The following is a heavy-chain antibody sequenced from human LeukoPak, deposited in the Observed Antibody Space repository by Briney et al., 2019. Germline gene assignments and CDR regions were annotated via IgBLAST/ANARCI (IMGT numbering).Heavy chain of an antibody. V-gene: IGHV3-21*01. D-gene: IGHD5-24*01. CDR3: ARAQGRRDGYNYVGFDY. J-gene: IGHJ4*02. Sequence: GGSLRLSCAASGFTFSSYSMNWVRQAPGKGLEWVPSISSSSSYIYYADSVKGRFTISRDNAKNSLYLQMNSLRAEDTAMYYCARAQGRRDGYNYVGFDYWGQGTLVTVSS. CDR2: ISSSSSYI. CDR1: GFTFSSYS.